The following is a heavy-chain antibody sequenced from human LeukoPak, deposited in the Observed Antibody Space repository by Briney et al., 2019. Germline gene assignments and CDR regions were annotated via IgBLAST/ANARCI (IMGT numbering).Heavy chain of an antibody. CDR3: LKDQGGRGDY. V-gene: IGHV3-64D*06. Sequence: GGSLRLSCSASGFTFCSYAMHWVRQAPGKGLEYVSSVTNDGGTTYYADSVKGRFTISRDNSKNTLYLQMSSLRPDDTAVYYCLKDQGGRGDYWGQGTLVTVSS. CDR1: GFTFCSYA. CDR2: VTNDGGTT. J-gene: IGHJ4*02. D-gene: IGHD3-10*01.